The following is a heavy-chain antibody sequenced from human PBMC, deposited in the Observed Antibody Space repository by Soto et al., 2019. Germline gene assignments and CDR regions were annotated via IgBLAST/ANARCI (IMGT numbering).Heavy chain of an antibody. CDR2: ISAYNGNT. J-gene: IGHJ6*02. Sequence: QVQLVQSGAEVKKPGASVKVSCKASGYTFTSYGISWVRQALGQGLAWMGWISAYNGNTNYAQKLQGRVTMTTDTSTSTAYMELWSLKSTDTAVYYCASSNVVPAADYYYGMDVWCDGTTVTV. D-gene: IGHD2-2*01. CDR3: ASSNVVPAADYYYGMDV. CDR1: GYTFTSYG. V-gene: IGHV1-18*01.